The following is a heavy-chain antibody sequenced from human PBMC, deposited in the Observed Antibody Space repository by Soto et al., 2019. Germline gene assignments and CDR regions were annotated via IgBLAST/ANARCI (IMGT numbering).Heavy chain of an antibody. CDR1: GFTVSSNY. CDR2: IYSGGST. J-gene: IGHJ6*03. CDR3: ARDVLDFGDRYYYYMDV. V-gene: IGHV3-66*01. Sequence: EVQLVESGGGLVQPGGSLRLSCAASGFTVSSNYMSWVRQAPGKGLEWVSVIYSGGSTYYADSVKGRFTISRDNSKNTLYLQMNSLRAEDTAVYDCARDVLDFGDRYYYYMDVWGKGTTVTVSS. D-gene: IGHD3-10*01.